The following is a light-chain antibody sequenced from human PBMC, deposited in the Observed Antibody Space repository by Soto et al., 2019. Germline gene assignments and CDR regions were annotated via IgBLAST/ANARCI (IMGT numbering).Light chain of an antibody. J-gene: IGLJ2*01. CDR2: DVS. CDR3: SSFVASNNLV. Sequence: QSALTQPPSASGSPGQSVAISCTGTSSDVGGYNYVSWYQQHPGKAPKLIIYDVSKRPSGVPDRFSGSKSGHSASLTVSGLQGDDEADYYCSSFVASNNLVFGGGTKLTVL. CDR1: SSDVGGYNY. V-gene: IGLV2-8*01.